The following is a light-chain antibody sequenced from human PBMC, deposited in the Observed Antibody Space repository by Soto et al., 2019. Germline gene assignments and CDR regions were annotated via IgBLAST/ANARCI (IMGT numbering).Light chain of an antibody. CDR1: QSISTW. J-gene: IGKJ1*01. Sequence: DIQMTQSPSTLSASVGDRVTITCRASQSISTWLAWYQQKPGKAPQVLIYQASSLQSGVPSRFSGSGSGTEFTPTISSLQPDDFASYYCQQYYTSPWTFGQGTKVEI. CDR3: QQYYTSPWT. CDR2: QAS. V-gene: IGKV1-5*03.